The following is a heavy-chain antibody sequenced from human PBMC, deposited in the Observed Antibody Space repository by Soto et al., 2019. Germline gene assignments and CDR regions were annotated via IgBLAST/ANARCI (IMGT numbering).Heavy chain of an antibody. D-gene: IGHD5-18*01. CDR1: GGSINNYY. Sequence: SETLSLTCTVSGGSINNYYWSWIRQPPGKGLEWIGYIYDSGSTNYNPSLKSRVTMSVDTSKNQFSLNLSSVTAADTAVYYCGREQGFSYGLNYSAPGGKEPLVTV. V-gene: IGHV4-59*01. J-gene: IGHJ5*02. CDR3: GREQGFSYGLNYSAP. CDR2: IYDSGST.